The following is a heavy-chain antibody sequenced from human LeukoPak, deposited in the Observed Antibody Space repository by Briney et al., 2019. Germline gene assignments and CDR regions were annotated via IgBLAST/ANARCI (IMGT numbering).Heavy chain of an antibody. D-gene: IGHD3-22*01. CDR3: WLYDGTRGDY. Sequence: ASVKVSCKASGYTFTSYYMHWVRQAPGQGLEWMGIINPSGGSTSYAQKFQGRVTMTRDTSTSTVYMEPSSLRSEDTAVYYCWLYDGTRGDYWGQGTLVTVSS. CDR2: INPSGGST. CDR1: GYTFTSYY. V-gene: IGHV1-46*01. J-gene: IGHJ4*02.